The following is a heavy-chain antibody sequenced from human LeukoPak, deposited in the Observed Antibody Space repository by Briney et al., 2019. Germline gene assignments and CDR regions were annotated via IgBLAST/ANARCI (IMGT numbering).Heavy chain of an antibody. CDR1: GYTFTSYD. J-gene: IGHJ6*02. CDR2: MNPNSGNT. V-gene: IGHV1-8*01. D-gene: IGHD6-13*01. CDR3: ARVAAESSSWYYYYYYGMDV. Sequence: ASVKVSCKASGYTFTSYDINWVRQATGQGLEWMGWMNPNSGNTGYAQKFQGRVTMTRNTSISTAYMELSSLRSEDTAVYYCARVAAESSSWYYYYYYGMDVWGQGTMVTVSS.